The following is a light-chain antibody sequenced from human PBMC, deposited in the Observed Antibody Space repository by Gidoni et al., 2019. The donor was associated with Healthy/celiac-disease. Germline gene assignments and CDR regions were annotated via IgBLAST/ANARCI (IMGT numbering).Light chain of an antibody. CDR3: QAWDSSTVVV. Sequence: SYELTQPPSVSVSPGQTASITCPGDKLGDKYSCWYQQKQGQSPVLAIYQDSKRPSGIPERFSGSNSGNTATLTISGTQAMDEADYYCQAWDSSTVVVFGGGTKLTVL. CDR2: QDS. V-gene: IGLV3-1*01. J-gene: IGLJ2*01. CDR1: KLGDKY.